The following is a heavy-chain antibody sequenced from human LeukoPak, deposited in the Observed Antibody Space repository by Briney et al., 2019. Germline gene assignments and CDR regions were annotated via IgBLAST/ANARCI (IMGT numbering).Heavy chain of an antibody. V-gene: IGHV4-59*01. Sequence: SQTLSLTCTVSGGSISSNYWSWIRQPPGKGLEWIGYIYYSGSTNYSPSLKSRVTISVDTSKNQLSLKLSSVTAADTAVYYCARGGSGWSFDYWGQGTLVTVSS. CDR2: IYYSGST. CDR3: ARGGSGWSFDY. J-gene: IGHJ4*02. CDR1: GGSISSNY. D-gene: IGHD6-19*01.